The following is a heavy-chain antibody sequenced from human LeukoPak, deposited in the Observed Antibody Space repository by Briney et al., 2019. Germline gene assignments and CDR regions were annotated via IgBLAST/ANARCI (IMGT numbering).Heavy chain of an antibody. CDR3: AKVAPYGDYLFHY. V-gene: IGHV3-23*01. CDR1: GFTFSSYA. J-gene: IGHJ4*02. CDR2: ISGSGGST. D-gene: IGHD4-17*01. Sequence: PGGSLILSCAASGFTFSSYAMSWVRQAPGKGLEWVSGISGSGGSTNYADSVKGRFTIARDNSKNTLYLQMNSLGAEDTAVYYCAKVAPYGDYLFHYWGQGTRVTVSS.